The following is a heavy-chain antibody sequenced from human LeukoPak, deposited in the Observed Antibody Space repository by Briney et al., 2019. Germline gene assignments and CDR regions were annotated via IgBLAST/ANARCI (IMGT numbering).Heavy chain of an antibody. CDR3: AKKVGLVSAPLYYFDV. CDR1: GFTFSSYA. D-gene: IGHD5/OR15-5a*01. J-gene: IGHJ4*02. CDR2: ISGPAGSW. V-gene: IGHV3-23*01. Sequence: GGSLRLSCAASGFTFSSYAMSWVRQAPGKGLEWVSAISGPAGSWDYADSVKGRFAISRDNSKNTLFLQMNSLRAEDTAIYYCAKKVGLVSAPLYYFDVWGQGTLVTVSS.